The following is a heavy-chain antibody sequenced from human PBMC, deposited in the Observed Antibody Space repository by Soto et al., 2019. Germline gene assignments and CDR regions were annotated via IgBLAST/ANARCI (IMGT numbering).Heavy chain of an antibody. CDR1: GGSISSYY. CDR2: IYYSGST. J-gene: IGHJ4*02. V-gene: IGHV4-59*01. CDR3: ARSINYYDSSSWYALDY. D-gene: IGHD6-13*01. Sequence: SETLFLTCTVSGGSISSYYWSWIRQPPGKGLEWIGYIYYSGSTNYNPSLKSRVTISVDTSKNQFSLKLSSVTAADTAVYYCARSINYYDSSSWYALDYWGQGTLVTVSS.